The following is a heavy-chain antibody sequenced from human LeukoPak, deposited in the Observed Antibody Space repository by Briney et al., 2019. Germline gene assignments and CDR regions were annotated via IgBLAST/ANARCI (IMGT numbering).Heavy chain of an antibody. V-gene: IGHV3-15*01. CDR3: TTDLPWYHAPSDY. J-gene: IGHJ4*02. CDR2: IFSRYDGETT. D-gene: IGHD4-23*01. Sequence: GGSLRLSFAASGFTFRSAWRTWFRQAPGKGLEWVGRIFSRYDGETTDYAAPVKGRFTISRDDSKNTLYLQMNSLKTEDTAVYYCTTDLPWYHAPSDYWGQGTLVTVSS. CDR1: GFTFRSAW.